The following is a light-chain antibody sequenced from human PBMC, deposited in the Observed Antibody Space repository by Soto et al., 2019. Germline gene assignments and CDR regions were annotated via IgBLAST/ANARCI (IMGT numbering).Light chain of an antibody. V-gene: IGKV1-39*01. CDR3: QQSYSTPRT. CDR2: AAS. Sequence: DIQMTQSPSSLSASVGDRVTITCRTSQSINTYLNWYQQKPGEAPKLLIYAASILQNGVPSAFSGSGSGTDFTLTISTLQPEDFATYYCQQSYSTPRTFGGGTKVEV. J-gene: IGKJ4*01. CDR1: QSINTY.